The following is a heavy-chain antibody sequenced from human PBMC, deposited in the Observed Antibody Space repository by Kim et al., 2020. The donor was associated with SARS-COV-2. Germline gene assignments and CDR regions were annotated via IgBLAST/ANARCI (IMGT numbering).Heavy chain of an antibody. D-gene: IGHD6-19*01. Sequence: SETLSLTCAVSGGSISSSNWWSWVRQPPGKGLEWIGELYHSGSTNYNPSLKSRVTISVDKSKNQFSLRLSSVTAADTAVYYCAREMSIAVPWFDPWGQGTLVNVSA. CDR3: AREMSIAVPWFDP. V-gene: IGHV4-4*02. CDR2: LYHSGST. CDR1: GGSISSSNW. J-gene: IGHJ5*02.